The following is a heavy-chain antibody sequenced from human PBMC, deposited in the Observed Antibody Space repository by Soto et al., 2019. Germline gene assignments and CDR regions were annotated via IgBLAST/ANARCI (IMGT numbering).Heavy chain of an antibody. CDR3: ARGRGYVYGNNFYGRDG. D-gene: IGHD5-18*01. V-gene: IGHV4-34*01. CDR1: GGSFSGYY. J-gene: IGHJ6*02. Sequence: SXTRSLTCSDYGGSFSGYYWSWLRHPPGKGLEWIGEINHGGSTNYNPSFKNRVTISVDRSTNYFSLKMTSVTAADAAVYYCARGRGYVYGNNFYGRDGCGQGTTVTVS. CDR2: INHGGST.